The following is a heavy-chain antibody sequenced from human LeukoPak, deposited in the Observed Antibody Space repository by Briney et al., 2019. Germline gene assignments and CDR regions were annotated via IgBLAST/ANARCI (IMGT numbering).Heavy chain of an antibody. J-gene: IGHJ4*02. CDR3: ARYYYDRSGYYYFDY. Sequence: SVKVSCKASGGTFNSYAISWVRQAPGQGLEWMGGTIPIFDTTYYAQDFQGRLTITADKSTSTAYMELSSLRSEDTALYYCARYYYDRSGYYYFDYWGQGTLVTVSS. D-gene: IGHD3-22*01. CDR2: TIPIFDTT. V-gene: IGHV1-69*06. CDR1: GGTFNSYA.